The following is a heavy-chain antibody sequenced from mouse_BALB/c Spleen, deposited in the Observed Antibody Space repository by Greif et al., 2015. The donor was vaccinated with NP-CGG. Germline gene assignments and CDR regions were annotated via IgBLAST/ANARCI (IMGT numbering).Heavy chain of an antibody. Sequence: EVQLQQSGPELEKPGASVKMSCKASGYSLTGYNMNWVKQSNGKSLEWIGNIDPYYGGTSYNQKFKGKATLTVDKSSSTAYMQLKSLTSEDSAVYYCAREEYYGSSPYYAMDYWGQGASVTVSS. J-gene: IGHJ4*01. D-gene: IGHD1-1*01. CDR3: AREEYYGSSPYYAMDY. V-gene: IGHV1-39*01. CDR1: GYSLTGYN. CDR2: IDPYYGGT.